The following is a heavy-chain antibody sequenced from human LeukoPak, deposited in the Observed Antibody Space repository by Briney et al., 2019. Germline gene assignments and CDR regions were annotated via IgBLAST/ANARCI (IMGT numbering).Heavy chain of an antibody. Sequence: GGSLRLSCAASGFTFSSYWMTWVRQAPGKGLEWVANIKQDGSEKYYVDSVKGRFTISRDNAENSLYLQMNSLRAEDTAVYYCARDGGYCSSTSCYDRLDYWGQGTLVTVSS. CDR3: ARDGGYCSSTSCYDRLDY. D-gene: IGHD2-2*01. CDR1: GFTFSSYW. CDR2: IKQDGSEK. V-gene: IGHV3-7*04. J-gene: IGHJ4*02.